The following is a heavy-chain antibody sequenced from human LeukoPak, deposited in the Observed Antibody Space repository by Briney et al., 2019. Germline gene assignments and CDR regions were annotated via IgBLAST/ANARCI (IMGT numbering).Heavy chain of an antibody. CDR3: AREGYYFEF. CDR2: IKQDGSEK. J-gene: IGHJ4*02. CDR1: GFTFSSYA. V-gene: IGHV3-7*01. Sequence: GGSLRLSCAASGFTFSSYAMSWVRQAPGKGLEWVANIKQDGSEKYYVDSVKGRFTISRDNADNSLYLQMSSLRAEDTAVYYCAREGYYFEFWGQGTLVTVSS.